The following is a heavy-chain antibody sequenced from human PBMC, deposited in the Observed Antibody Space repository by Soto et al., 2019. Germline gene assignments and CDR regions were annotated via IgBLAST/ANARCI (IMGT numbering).Heavy chain of an antibody. J-gene: IGHJ5*02. CDR1: GYTFTTHG. CDR2: VRGDNGHT. D-gene: IGHD2-15*01. Sequence: QVQLVQSGAEVKKPGASVKVSCKASGYTFTTHGISWVRQVPGQGLEWMGWVRGDNGHTNYAQSLQGRVTMTTDTSTNTAYMELRSLRSDDTAVYDCARDLGYCRSGTCYREWFDPWGQGTLVIVSS. V-gene: IGHV1-18*01. CDR3: ARDLGYCRSGTCYREWFDP.